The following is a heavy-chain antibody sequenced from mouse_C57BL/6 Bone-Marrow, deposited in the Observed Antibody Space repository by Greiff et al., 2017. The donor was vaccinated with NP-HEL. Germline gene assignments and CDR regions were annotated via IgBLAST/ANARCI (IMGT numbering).Heavy chain of an antibody. CDR3: AVDYDGDWYSGV. CDR1: GFPITSGYY. Sequence: VHLVESGPGLVKPSQSLFLTCSITGFPITSGYYWIWIRQSPGKPLEWMGYITHSGETFYNPSLQSPISITRETSKTQFFLQLNSVTPEYTPMSYAAVDYDGDWYSGVWGTGTTGTVSA. V-gene: IGHV12-3*01. CDR2: ITHSGET. J-gene: IGHJ1*03. D-gene: IGHD2-3*01.